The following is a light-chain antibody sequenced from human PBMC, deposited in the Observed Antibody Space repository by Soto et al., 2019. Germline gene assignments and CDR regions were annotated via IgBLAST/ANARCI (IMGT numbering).Light chain of an antibody. Sequence: SYELTQPPSVSVSPGQTARITCSGDALPKQYAYWYQQKPGQAPVLVIYKDSGRPSGIPERFSGSSSGTTVTLTISGVQAEDEADYYCQSADSSGTYPDFGNGTKVTVL. CDR2: KDS. CDR3: QSADSSGTYPD. J-gene: IGLJ1*01. V-gene: IGLV3-25*02. CDR1: ALPKQY.